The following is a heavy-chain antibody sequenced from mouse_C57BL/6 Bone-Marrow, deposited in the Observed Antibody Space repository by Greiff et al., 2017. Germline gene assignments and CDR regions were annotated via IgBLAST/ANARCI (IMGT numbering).Heavy chain of an antibody. J-gene: IGHJ4*01. CDR1: GYTFTSYW. D-gene: IGHD1-1*01. Sequence: QVQLKQPGAELVKPGASVKLSCKASGYTFTSYWMQWVKQRPGQGLEWIGEIDPADSYTNYNQKFKGKATFTVDTSSSTAYMQLSSLTSEDSAVYYCASFYYYGCSSYYAMDYWGQGTSVTVSS. CDR2: IDPADSYT. V-gene: IGHV1-50*01. CDR3: ASFYYYGCSSYYAMDY.